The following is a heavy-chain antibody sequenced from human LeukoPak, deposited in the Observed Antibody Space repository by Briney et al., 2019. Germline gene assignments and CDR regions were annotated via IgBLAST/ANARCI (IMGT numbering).Heavy chain of an antibody. CDR1: GGSISSSNSY. CDR3: GRESPFTAMAFSFDY. V-gene: IGHV4-61*09. D-gene: IGHD5-18*01. Sequence: PSETLSLTCTVSGGSISSSNSYWSWIRQPAGEGLEWIGQIYTSGTTNYNPSLKSRVTISIDTSKNQFSLKLTSVTAADTAVYYCGRESPFTAMAFSFDYWGQGTLVTVSS. CDR2: IYTSGTT. J-gene: IGHJ4*02.